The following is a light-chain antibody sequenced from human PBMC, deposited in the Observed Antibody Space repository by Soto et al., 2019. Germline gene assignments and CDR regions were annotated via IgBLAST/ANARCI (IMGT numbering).Light chain of an antibody. V-gene: IGKV1-6*01. J-gene: IGKJ1*01. CDR1: QGIGND. CDR2: AAS. CDR3: QQYGSSGT. Sequence: AIQMTQSPSSLSASVGDRVNITCRASQGIGNDLGWYQQKPGKAPKLLIYAASNLPSGVPSRFSGSGSGTDFTLTISGLQPDDFAVYYCQQYGSSGTFGQGTKVEIK.